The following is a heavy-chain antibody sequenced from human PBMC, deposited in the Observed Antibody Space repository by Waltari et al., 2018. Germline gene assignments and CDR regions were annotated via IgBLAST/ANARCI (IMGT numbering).Heavy chain of an antibody. J-gene: IGHJ4*02. CDR1: C. D-gene: IGHD2-15*01. CDR3: ARDRGRGLYLDS. V-gene: IGHV4-4*02. CDR2: VHRTGRT. Sequence: CWSVVRQSPRKGLDWIGQVHRTGRTNYNPSLAGRVTVSIDTSNKQFSLTVSSPTAADTAIYYCARDRGRGLYLDSWGQGTLVTVSP.